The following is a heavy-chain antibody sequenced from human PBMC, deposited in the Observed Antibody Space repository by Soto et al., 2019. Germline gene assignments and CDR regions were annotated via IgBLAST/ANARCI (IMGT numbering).Heavy chain of an antibody. V-gene: IGHV1-69*01. D-gene: IGHD3-3*01. Sequence: QVQLVQSGAEVKKPGSSVKVSCKASGGTFSSYAINWVRQAPGQGLEWMGGIIPIFRSPFYAQKFQGRVTITADESTNTAYMELSALRSEDTAVYFCARVGRDLEVRYLDYWGQGTLVTVSS. J-gene: IGHJ4*02. CDR3: ARVGRDLEVRYLDY. CDR1: GGTFSSYA. CDR2: IIPIFRSP.